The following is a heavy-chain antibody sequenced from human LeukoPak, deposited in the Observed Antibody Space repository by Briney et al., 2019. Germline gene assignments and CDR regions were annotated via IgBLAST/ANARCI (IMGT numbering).Heavy chain of an antibody. J-gene: IGHJ4*02. CDR1: GGSISSYY. D-gene: IGHD4-17*01. CDR2: IYYSGST. Sequence: SETLSLTCTVSGGSISSYYWSWIRQPPGKGLEWIGYIYYSGSTNYNPSLKSRVTISVDTSKNQFSLKLSSVTAADTAVYYCARYKMDYGDYYYFTTGAREPWSPSPQ. CDR3: ARYKMDYGDYYYFTT. V-gene: IGHV4-59*01.